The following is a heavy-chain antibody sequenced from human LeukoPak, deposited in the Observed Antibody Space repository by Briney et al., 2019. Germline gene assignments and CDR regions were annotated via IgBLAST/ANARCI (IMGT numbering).Heavy chain of an antibody. D-gene: IGHD5-12*01. J-gene: IGHJ4*02. CDR2: MNPNSGNT. CDR3: ARSAVDIALFGY. V-gene: IGHV1-8*01. CDR1: GYTFTSYD. Sequence: ASVKVSCKASGYTFTSYDINWVRQATGQGLEWMGWMNPNSGNTGYAQKFQGRVTMTRNTSISTAYMELRSLRSDDTAVYYCARSAVDIALFGYWGQGTLVTVSS.